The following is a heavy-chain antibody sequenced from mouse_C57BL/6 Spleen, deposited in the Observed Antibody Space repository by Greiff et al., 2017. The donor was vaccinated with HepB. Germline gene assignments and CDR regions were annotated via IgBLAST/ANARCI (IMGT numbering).Heavy chain of an antibody. V-gene: IGHV1-26*01. CDR1: GYTFTDYY. J-gene: IGHJ2*01. Sequence: VQLQQSGPELVKPGASVKISCKASGYTFTDYYMNWVKQSHGKSLEWIGDINPNNGGTSYNQKFKGKATLTVDKSSSTAYMELRSRTSEDSAVYYCARIRYWGQGTTLTVSS. CDR2: INPNNGGT. CDR3: ARIRY.